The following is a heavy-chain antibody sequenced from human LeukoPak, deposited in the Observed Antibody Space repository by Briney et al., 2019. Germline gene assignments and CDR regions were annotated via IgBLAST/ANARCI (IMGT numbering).Heavy chain of an antibody. V-gene: IGHV1-2*02. CDR2: INPNSGGT. Sequence: GASVKVSCKASGYTFTGYYMHWVGQAPGQGLEWRGWINPNSGGTNYAQKFQGRVTMTRDTSISTAYMELSRLRSDDTAVYYCAREQDVAVAGFDYWGQGTLVTVSS. CDR1: GYTFTGYY. D-gene: IGHD6-19*01. J-gene: IGHJ4*02. CDR3: AREQDVAVAGFDY.